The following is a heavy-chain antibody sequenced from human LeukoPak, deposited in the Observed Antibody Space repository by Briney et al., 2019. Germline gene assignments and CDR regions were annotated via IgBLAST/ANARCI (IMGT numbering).Heavy chain of an antibody. CDR1: GFTFSDYS. J-gene: IGHJ5*02. Sequence: GGSLRLSCAASGFTFSDYSMNWVRQAPGKGLEWVSYISRSSTIYYADSVKGRFTISRDNARSSLYLQMNSLRDEDTAVYYCAREEAQVATMLNWFDPWGQGTLVTVSS. CDR3: AREEAQVATMLNWFDP. V-gene: IGHV3-48*02. CDR2: ISRSSTI. D-gene: IGHD5-12*01.